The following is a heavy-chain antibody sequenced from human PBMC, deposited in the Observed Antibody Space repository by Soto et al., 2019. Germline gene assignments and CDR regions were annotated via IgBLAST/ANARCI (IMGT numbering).Heavy chain of an antibody. CDR2: IYPGDSDT. V-gene: IGHV5-51*01. CDR3: ARLSSGTDDSSGYLDY. Sequence: LGESLKISCKGSGYNFTSYWIGWVRQMPGKGLEWMGIIYPGDSDTRYSPSFQGQVTISADKSISTAYLQWSSLKASDTAMYYCARLSSGTDDSSGYLDYWGQGTLVTVSS. CDR1: GYNFTSYW. D-gene: IGHD3-22*01. J-gene: IGHJ4*02.